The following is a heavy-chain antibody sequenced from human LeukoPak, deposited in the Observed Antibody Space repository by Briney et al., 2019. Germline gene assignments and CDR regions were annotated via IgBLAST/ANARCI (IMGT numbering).Heavy chain of an antibody. CDR1: RGTFSSYA. D-gene: IGHD4-11*01. CDR2: IIPIFGTA. Sequence: SVKVSCKASRGTFSSYATSWVRQAPGQGLEWMGGIIPIFGTANYAQKFQGRVTITADESTSTAYMELSSLRSEDTAVYYCARALTTVKYYYYYMDVWGKGTTVTVSS. J-gene: IGHJ6*03. V-gene: IGHV1-69*13. CDR3: ARALTTVKYYYYYMDV.